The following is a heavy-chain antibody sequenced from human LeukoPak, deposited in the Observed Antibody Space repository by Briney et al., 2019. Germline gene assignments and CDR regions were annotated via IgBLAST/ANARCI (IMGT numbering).Heavy chain of an antibody. J-gene: IGHJ6*02. Sequence: PGGSLRLSCAASGYIFSSYWMNWVRQAPGKGLEWVANIKEDGSAKYYVDSVKGRFTISRDNAKNSLYLQMNSLRAEDTAVYYCVMDMDVWGQGTTVTVSS. CDR1: GYIFSSYW. CDR2: IKEDGSAK. CDR3: VMDMDV. V-gene: IGHV3-7*05.